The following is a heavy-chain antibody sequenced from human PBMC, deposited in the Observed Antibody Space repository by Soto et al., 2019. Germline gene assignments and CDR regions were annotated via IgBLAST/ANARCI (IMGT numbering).Heavy chain of an antibody. CDR1: GFTFSNPW. CDR2: IKSKTDGGTT. V-gene: IGHV3-15*01. J-gene: IGHJ4*02. D-gene: IGHD5-18*01. CDR3: TTDLVRAMVMSPFDN. Sequence: PVGSLRLPCAVSGFTFSNPWISWVLQAPRKGLEWVGRIKSKTDGGTTDYAAPVKGRFTISRDDSKNTLYLQMNSLKTEDTAVYYCTTDLVRAMVMSPFDNWGQGTLVTV.